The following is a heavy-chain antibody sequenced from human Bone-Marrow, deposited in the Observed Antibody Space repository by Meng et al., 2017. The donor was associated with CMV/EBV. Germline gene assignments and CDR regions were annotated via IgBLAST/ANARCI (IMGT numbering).Heavy chain of an antibody. CDR1: GFTFDDYG. J-gene: IGHJ6*02. Sequence: GGSLRLSCAASGFTFDDYGMSWVRQAPGKGLEWVSGINWNGGSIGYADSVKGRFTISRDNAKNCLYLQMNSLRPEDTALYYCAKAFGGDGYYYHMDVWGQGTTVTVSS. CDR2: INWNGGSI. D-gene: IGHD3-10*01. V-gene: IGHV3-20*04. CDR3: AKAFGGDGYYYHMDV.